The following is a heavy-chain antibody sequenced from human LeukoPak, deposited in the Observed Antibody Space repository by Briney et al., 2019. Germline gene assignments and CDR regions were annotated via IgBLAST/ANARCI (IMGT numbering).Heavy chain of an antibody. J-gene: IGHJ4*02. V-gene: IGHV4-59*01. CDR3: ARGFGELSH. Sequence: PSETLSLTCTVSGGSISSYYWIWIRQPPGKGLEWIGYIYYSGSTNYNPSLKSRVTISVDTSKNQFSLKLSSVTAADTAVYYCARGFGELSHWGQGTLVTVSS. D-gene: IGHD3-16*02. CDR1: GGSISSYY. CDR2: IYYSGST.